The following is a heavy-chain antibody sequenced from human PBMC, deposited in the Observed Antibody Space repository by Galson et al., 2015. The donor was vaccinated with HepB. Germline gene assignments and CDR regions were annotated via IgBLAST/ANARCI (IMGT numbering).Heavy chain of an antibody. Sequence: SLRLSCAASGFTFSSYSMNWVRQAPGKGLEWVSSISSSSSYIYYADSVKGRFTISRDNAKNSLYLQMNSLRAEDTAVYYCAREGSLGDYYYYYMDVWGKGTTVTVSS. CDR3: AREGSLGDYYYYYMDV. J-gene: IGHJ6*03. CDR1: GFTFSSYS. V-gene: IGHV3-21*01. CDR2: ISSSSSYI. D-gene: IGHD7-27*01.